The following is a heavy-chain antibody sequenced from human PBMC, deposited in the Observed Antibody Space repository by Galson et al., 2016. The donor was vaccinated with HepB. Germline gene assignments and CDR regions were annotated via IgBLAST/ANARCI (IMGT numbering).Heavy chain of an antibody. D-gene: IGHD2-2*01. CDR3: ATPDCSTISCYFGAGSN. CDR1: GYTLTELS. J-gene: IGHJ4*02. CDR2: FDPEDGET. V-gene: IGHV1-24*01. Sequence: SVKVSCKVSGYTLTELSMHWVRQAPGKGLEWMGGFDPEDGETIYAQNFQGRVTMTEDTSTDTAYMELSSLRSEDTAVYYCATPDCSTISCYFGAGSNWGQGTLVTVSS.